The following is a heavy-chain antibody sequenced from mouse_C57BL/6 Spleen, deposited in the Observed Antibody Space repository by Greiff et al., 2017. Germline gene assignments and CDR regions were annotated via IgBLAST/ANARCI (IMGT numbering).Heavy chain of an antibody. CDR1: GYTFTSYD. J-gene: IGHJ1*03. D-gene: IGHD4-1*01. V-gene: IGHV1-85*01. CDR3: ARNWDDDYWYFDV. Sequence: VQLQQSGPELVKPGASVKLSCKASGYTFTSYDIHWVKQRPGQGLEWIGWIYPRDGSTNYNEKFKGKATLPVDTSSSTAYMELHSLTSEDSAVYFGARNWDDDYWYFDVWGTGTTVTVSS. CDR2: IYPRDGST.